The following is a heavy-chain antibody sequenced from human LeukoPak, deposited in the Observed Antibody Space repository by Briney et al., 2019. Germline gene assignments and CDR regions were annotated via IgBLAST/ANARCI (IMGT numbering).Heavy chain of an antibody. CDR3: AREAGTTHHFDY. D-gene: IGHD1-1*01. V-gene: IGHV3-64*01. J-gene: IGHJ4*02. CDR2: ISSNGGST. Sequence: PGGSLRLSCAASGFTFSSYAMHWVRQAPGKGPEYVSAISSNGGSTYYANSVKGRFTISRDNSKNTLYLQMGSLRAEDMAVYYCAREAGTTHHFDYWGQGTLVTVSS. CDR1: GFTFSSYA.